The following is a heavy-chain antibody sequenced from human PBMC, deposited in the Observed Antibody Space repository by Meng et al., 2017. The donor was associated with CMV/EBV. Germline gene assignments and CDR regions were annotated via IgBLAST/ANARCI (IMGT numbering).Heavy chain of an antibody. CDR1: GYTFTSYG. Sequence: ASVKVSCKASGYTFTSYGISWVRQAPGQGLEWMGWISAYNGNTNYAQKFQGRVTITADKSTSTAYMELSSLRSEDTAVYYCARDRYCSSTSCHHHSPYGMDVWGQGTTVTVSS. D-gene: IGHD2-2*01. J-gene: IGHJ6*02. CDR2: ISAYNGNT. CDR3: ARDRYCSSTSCHHHSPYGMDV. V-gene: IGHV1-18*01.